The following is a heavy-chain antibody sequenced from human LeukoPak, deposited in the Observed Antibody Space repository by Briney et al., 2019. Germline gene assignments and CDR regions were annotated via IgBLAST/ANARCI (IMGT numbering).Heavy chain of an antibody. J-gene: IGHJ4*02. CDR3: ARERGLRYFDWLFDY. D-gene: IGHD3-9*01. V-gene: IGHV3-33*01. CDR2: IWYDSSHK. Sequence: GGSLRLSCAASGFSFSDYGMHWVRQAPGKGLEWVADIWYDSSHKDYADSVKGRFTISRDKSQTTLYLQMNSLRAEDTAVYYCARERGLRYFDWLFDYWGQGTLVTVSS. CDR1: GFSFSDYG.